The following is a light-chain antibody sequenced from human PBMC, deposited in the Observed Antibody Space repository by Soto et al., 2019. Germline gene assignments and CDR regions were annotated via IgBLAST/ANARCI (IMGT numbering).Light chain of an antibody. V-gene: IGLV7-46*01. CDR3: LLCYSGGRRV. J-gene: IGLJ2*01. CDR1: TGAVANNHY. Sequence: QAVVTQEPSLTVSPGGTVTLTCGSSTGAVANNHYPYWFQQKPGLAPRTLIYDTSTQHSWTPARFSGSLLGGKAALTLSGAQAEDEAEYYCLLCYSGGRRVFGGGTKVTVL. CDR2: DTS.